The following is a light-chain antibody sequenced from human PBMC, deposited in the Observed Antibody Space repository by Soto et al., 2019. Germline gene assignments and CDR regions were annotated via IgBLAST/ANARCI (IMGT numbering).Light chain of an antibody. J-gene: IGKJ4*01. CDR2: GAS. V-gene: IGKV3-15*01. Sequence: EIVMTQSPATLSVSPGERATLSCRASQSISRNLAWYQQKPGQAPRLLIYGASTRATGISARFSGSGSGTEFTLTISSLQSEDFAVYYCQQYSNWPFTFGGGTKVEIK. CDR1: QSISRN. CDR3: QQYSNWPFT.